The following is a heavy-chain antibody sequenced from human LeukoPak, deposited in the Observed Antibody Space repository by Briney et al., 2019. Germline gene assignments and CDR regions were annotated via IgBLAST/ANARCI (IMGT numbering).Heavy chain of an antibody. D-gene: IGHD1-14*01. CDR2: INHIGHI. V-gene: IGHV4-34*01. CDR1: GGFFSGYY. J-gene: IGHJ5*02. Sequence: PSEPVSLMCPVYGGFFSGYYWSWTRHPPGKGLEWIWEINHIGHINYNPSLKSRVTISADTSKNQFSLKLSSVTAADTAVYYCARGGRTTTYVGSWGQGTLVTVSS. CDR3: ARGGRTTTYVGS.